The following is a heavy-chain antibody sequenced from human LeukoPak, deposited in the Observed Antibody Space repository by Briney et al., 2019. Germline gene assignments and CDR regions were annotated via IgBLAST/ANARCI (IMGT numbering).Heavy chain of an antibody. CDR1: GYTFTSYG. D-gene: IGHD3-9*01. J-gene: IGHJ6*02. V-gene: IGHV1-18*01. CDR2: ISAYNGNT. CDR3: AREGTYYDILTGYHLWLNYYYYGMDV. Sequence: ALVKVSCKASGYTFTSYGISWVRQAPGQGLEWMGWISAYNGNTNYAQKLQGRVTMTTDTSTSTAYMELRSLRSDDTAVYYCAREGTYYDILTGYHLWLNYYYYGMDVWGQGTTVTVSS.